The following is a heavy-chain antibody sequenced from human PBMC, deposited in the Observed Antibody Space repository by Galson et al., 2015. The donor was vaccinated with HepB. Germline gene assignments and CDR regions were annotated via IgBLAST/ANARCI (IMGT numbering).Heavy chain of an antibody. CDR2: ISYDGSNK. Sequence: SLRLSCAASGFTFSSYGMHWVRQAPGKGLEWVAVISYDGSNKYYADSVKGRFTISRDNSKNTLYLQMNSLRAEDTAVYYCAKDLGVATRGFDYWGQGTLVTVSS. CDR3: AKDLGVATRGFDY. J-gene: IGHJ4*02. CDR1: GFTFSSYG. V-gene: IGHV3-30*18. D-gene: IGHD5-12*01.